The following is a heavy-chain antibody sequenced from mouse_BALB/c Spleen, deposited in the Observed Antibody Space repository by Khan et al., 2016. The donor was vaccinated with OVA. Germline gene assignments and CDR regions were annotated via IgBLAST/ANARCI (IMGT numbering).Heavy chain of an antibody. V-gene: IGHV1S135*01. D-gene: IGHD2-10*02. Sequence: VQLQQSGPELEKPGASVKISCKASGYSFTGYNMNWVKQSNGKSLEWIGNLDPYYGGATYNQKFKGKATLNVDKSSSTAYMQLKSLTSEDSAVYYGTRGYGNYVRYYFDYWGQGTTLTVSS. CDR1: GYSFTGYN. CDR3: TRGYGNYVRYYFDY. CDR2: LDPYYGGA. J-gene: IGHJ2*01.